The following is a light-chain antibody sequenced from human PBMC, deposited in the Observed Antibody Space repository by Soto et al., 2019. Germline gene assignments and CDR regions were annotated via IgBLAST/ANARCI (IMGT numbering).Light chain of an antibody. Sequence: QSVLTQPPSVSAAPGQKVTISCSGSSSNIGNNYVSWYQHLSGTAPKLLIYDNNKRPSGIPDRFSGSKSGTSATLGITGLQTGDEAHYYCGTWDNSLSVLYVFGNGTKVTVL. V-gene: IGLV1-51*01. CDR2: DNN. J-gene: IGLJ1*01. CDR3: GTWDNSLSVLYV. CDR1: SSNIGNNY.